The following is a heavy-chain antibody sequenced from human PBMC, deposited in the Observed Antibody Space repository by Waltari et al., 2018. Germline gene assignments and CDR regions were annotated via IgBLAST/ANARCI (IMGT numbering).Heavy chain of an antibody. CDR1: GGSISSYY. V-gene: IGHV4-59*01. D-gene: IGHD2-21*02. CDR3: ASGAVLVTARRALDI. Sequence: QVQLQESGPGLVKPSDPLSLTCTVPGGSISSYYWSWIRQPPGKGLEWIGYIYYSGSTTYNPSLKCRVHISVETSKYQCYLMLSSVTAADTPVYYCASGAVLVTARRALDIWGQGTMVTVS. CDR2: IYYSGST. J-gene: IGHJ3*02.